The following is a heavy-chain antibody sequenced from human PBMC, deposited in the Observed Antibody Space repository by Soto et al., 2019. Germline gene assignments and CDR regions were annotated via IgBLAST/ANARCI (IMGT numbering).Heavy chain of an antibody. Sequence: PGGSLRLSCAASGFTFSDFAMAWVRQAPGKGLEWVSSASGSGSGTYYADSVKGRFTISRDNSKNTLYLQMNSLRAEDTAVYYCAKNLYYFDYWGQGTLVTVSS. J-gene: IGHJ4*02. CDR2: ASGSGSGT. V-gene: IGHV3-23*01. CDR3: AKNLYYFDY. CDR1: GFTFSDFA.